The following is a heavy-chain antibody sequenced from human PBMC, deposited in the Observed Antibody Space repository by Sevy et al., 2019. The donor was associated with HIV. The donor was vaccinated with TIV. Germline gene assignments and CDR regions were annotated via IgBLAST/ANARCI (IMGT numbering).Heavy chain of an antibody. CDR1: GGTFSSYA. CDR3: ARDLSMVAAARKGYFDY. Sequence: ASVKVSCKASGGTFSSYAISWVRQAPGQGLEWMGGIIPIFGTANYAQKFQGRVTITAEKSTSTAYMELSSLRSEDTAVYYCARDLSMVAAARKGYFDYWGQGTLVTVSS. CDR2: IIPIFGTA. D-gene: IGHD6-13*01. V-gene: IGHV1-69*06. J-gene: IGHJ4*02.